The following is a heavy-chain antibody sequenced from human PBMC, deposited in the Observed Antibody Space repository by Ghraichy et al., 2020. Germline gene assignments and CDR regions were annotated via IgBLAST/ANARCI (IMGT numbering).Heavy chain of an antibody. J-gene: IGHJ6*02. D-gene: IGHD3-10*01. V-gene: IGHV3-48*02. Sequence: XGSLRLSCAASGFTFSSYSMNWVRQAPGKGLEWVSYISSSSSTIYYADSVKGRFTISRDNAKNSLYLQMNSLRDEDTAVYYCASYGSGSYYLLYYYYGMDVWGQGTTVTVSS. CDR2: ISSSSSTI. CDR1: GFTFSSYS. CDR3: ASYGSGSYYLLYYYYGMDV.